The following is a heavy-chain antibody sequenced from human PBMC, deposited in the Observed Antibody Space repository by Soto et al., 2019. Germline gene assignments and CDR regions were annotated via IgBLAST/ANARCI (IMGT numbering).Heavy chain of an antibody. V-gene: IGHV3-21*01. CDR1: GFTFSSYS. CDR3: ARDEGFVLRSYYYYCIDV. D-gene: IGHD2-15*01. Sequence: EVQLVESGGGLVKPGGSLRLSCAASGFTFSSYSMNWVRQAPGKGLEWVSSISSSSSYIYYADSVTGRFTISRDNAKNSRYLQMNSLRAEDTAVYYCARDEGFVLRSYYYYCIDVWGQGSTVTVSS. CDR2: ISSSSSYI. J-gene: IGHJ6*02.